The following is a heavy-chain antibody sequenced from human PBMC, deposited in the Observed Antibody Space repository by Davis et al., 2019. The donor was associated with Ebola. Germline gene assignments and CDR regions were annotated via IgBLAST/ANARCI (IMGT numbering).Heavy chain of an antibody. V-gene: IGHV3-53*01. CDR3: ARAGYCNGDSCVGGGMDV. D-gene: IGHD2-15*01. CDR1: GITVSSPY. J-gene: IGHJ6*02. CDR2: SYTGGSA. Sequence: ESLKISCAASGITVSSPYMTWVRQAPGKGLEWVSVSYTGGSADYADSVKGRFTISRDTSKNTLYLQMNSLRVEDTAVYYCARAGYCNGDSCVGGGMDVWGQGTTVTVSS.